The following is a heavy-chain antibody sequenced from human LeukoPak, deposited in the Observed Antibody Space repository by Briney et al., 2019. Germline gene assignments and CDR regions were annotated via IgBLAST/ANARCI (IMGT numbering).Heavy chain of an antibody. J-gene: IGHJ4*02. D-gene: IGHD1-26*01. V-gene: IGHV4-34*01. CDR3: ARARYSGSYNY. Sequence: SETLSLTCAVYGGSFSGYYWSWIRQPPGKGLEWIGEINHSGSTNYNPSLKSRDTISVDTSKNQFSLKLSSVTAADTAVYYCARARYSGSYNYWGQGTLVTVSS. CDR1: GGSFSGYY. CDR2: INHSGST.